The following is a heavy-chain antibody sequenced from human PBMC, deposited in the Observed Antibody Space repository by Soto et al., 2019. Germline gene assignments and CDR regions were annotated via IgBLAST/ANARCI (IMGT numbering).Heavy chain of an antibody. Sequence: QITLKESGPTLVKPTQTLTLTCTFSGFSLSTSGVGVGWIRQPPGKALEWLALIYWDADKRYSPSLKSRLTISKGTSKNQVVLTMTNMDPVDTATYYCAHSMTTVTTWGYWGQGTLVTVSS. CDR2: IYWDADK. CDR1: GFSLSTSGVG. J-gene: IGHJ4*02. CDR3: AHSMTTVTTWGY. V-gene: IGHV2-5*02. D-gene: IGHD4-17*01.